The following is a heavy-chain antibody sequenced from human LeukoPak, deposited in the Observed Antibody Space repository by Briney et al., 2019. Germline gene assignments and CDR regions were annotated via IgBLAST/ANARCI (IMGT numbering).Heavy chain of an antibody. CDR1: GFTFSDYA. V-gene: IGHV3-21*04. CDR2: ISSSSSYI. D-gene: IGHD3-22*01. Sequence: GGSLRLSCAASGFTFSDYAMNWVRQAPGKGLEWVSSISSSSSYIYYADSVKGRFTISRDNAKDSLYLQMSSLRSEDTAVYYCAREGYYYDSSGYIWGQGTLVTVSS. CDR3: AREGYYYDSSGYI. J-gene: IGHJ4*02.